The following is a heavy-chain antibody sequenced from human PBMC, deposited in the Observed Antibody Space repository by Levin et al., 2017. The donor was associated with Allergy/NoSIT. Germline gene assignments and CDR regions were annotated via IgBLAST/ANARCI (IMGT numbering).Heavy chain of an antibody. J-gene: IGHJ4*02. V-gene: IGHV4-59*01. Sequence: GSLRLSCTVSGGSISSYYWSWIRQPPGKGLEWIGYIYYSGSTNYNPSLKSRVTISVDTSKNQFSLKLSSVTAADTAVYYCARGSKGTRFDYWGQGTLVTVSS. CDR1: GGSISSYY. CDR2: IYYSGST. CDR3: ARGSKGTRFDY. D-gene: IGHD1-14*01.